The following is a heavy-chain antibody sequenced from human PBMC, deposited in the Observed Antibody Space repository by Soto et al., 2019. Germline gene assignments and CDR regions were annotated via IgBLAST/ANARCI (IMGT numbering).Heavy chain of an antibody. D-gene: IGHD3-22*01. V-gene: IGHV1-18*01. CDR2: ISAYNGNT. CDR3: ARWDGITMIVGRYNWFDP. Sequence: GASVKVSCKASGYTFTSYGISWVRQAPGQGLEWMGWISAYNGNTNYAQKLQGRVTMTTDTSTSTAYMELSSLRSEDTAVYYCARWDGITMIVGRYNWFDPWGQGTLVTVSS. CDR1: GYTFTSYG. J-gene: IGHJ5*02.